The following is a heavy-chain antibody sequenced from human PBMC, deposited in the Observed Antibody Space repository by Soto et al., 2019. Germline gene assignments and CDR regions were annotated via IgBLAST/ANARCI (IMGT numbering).Heavy chain of an antibody. Sequence: QVQLVQSGAEVQKPGSPVKVSCKASGGTFSSYAISWVRQAPGQGLEWMGGILPIFGTANYARKFQGRVTITADRSTSTAYMELSSRRSEDTAVYYCARASTLTVHCGSVSCPRMDVWGQGTTVTVSS. CDR1: GGTFSSYA. J-gene: IGHJ6*02. D-gene: IGHD2-2*01. CDR3: ARASTLTVHCGSVSCPRMDV. V-gene: IGHV1-69*06. CDR2: ILPIFGTA.